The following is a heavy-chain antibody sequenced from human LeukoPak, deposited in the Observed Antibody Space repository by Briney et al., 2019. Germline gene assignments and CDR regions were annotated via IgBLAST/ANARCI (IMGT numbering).Heavy chain of an antibody. CDR2: IWYDGSTK. CDR3: ARGFPPMDKSPFDY. Sequence: PGGSLRLSCAASGFTFSGYAMHWVRQAPGKGLEWVAVIWYDGSTKYYGYSVKGRFTISRDNSQNTLFLQMNSLRDEDTAVYYCARGFPPMDKSPFDYWGQGTLVTVSS. D-gene: IGHD3-10*01. V-gene: IGHV3-30*02. J-gene: IGHJ4*02. CDR1: GFTFSGYA.